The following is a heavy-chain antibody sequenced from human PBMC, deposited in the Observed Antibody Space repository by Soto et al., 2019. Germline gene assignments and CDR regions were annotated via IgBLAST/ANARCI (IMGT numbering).Heavy chain of an antibody. Sequence: SETLSLTCTFSGGSMSGYYWGWVRQPPWKGLEWIGHIYYSGSTYYNPSLRGRATISVDTSKNEFSLNLESVTAADTAVYYCARGLNFYGRRTLKFDYWGLGALVTVSS. CDR3: ARGLNFYGRRTLKFDY. D-gene: IGHD3-10*01. V-gene: IGHV4-59*01. CDR2: IYYSGST. J-gene: IGHJ4*02. CDR1: GGSMSGYY.